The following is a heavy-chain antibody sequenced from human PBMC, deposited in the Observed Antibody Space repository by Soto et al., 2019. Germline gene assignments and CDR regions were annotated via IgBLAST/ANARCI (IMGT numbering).Heavy chain of an antibody. Sequence: PSETLSLTCAVSGGSMSSSNWWSWVRQPPGKGLEWIGEIYHSGSTNYNPSLKSRVTISVDKSKNQFSLKLSSVTAADTAVYYCARGYSSGWQQDYYGMDVWGQGTTVTVSS. V-gene: IGHV4-4*02. CDR1: GGSMSSSNW. J-gene: IGHJ6*02. CDR2: IYHSGST. D-gene: IGHD6-19*01. CDR3: ARGYSSGWQQDYYGMDV.